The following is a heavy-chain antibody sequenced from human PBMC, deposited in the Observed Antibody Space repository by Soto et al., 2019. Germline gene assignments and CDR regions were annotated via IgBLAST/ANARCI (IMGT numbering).Heavy chain of an antibody. D-gene: IGHD2-15*01. CDR2: IYYSGST. CDR1: GGSISSYY. Sequence: QVQLQESGPGLVKPSETLSLTCTVSGGSISSYYWSWIRQPPGKGLEWIGYIYYSGSTNYNPSLKSRDTISVDTAKNQFSLKLSSVTAADTAVYYCARECSGGSCYSKNNWFDPWGQGTLVTVSS. J-gene: IGHJ5*02. V-gene: IGHV4-59*01. CDR3: ARECSGGSCYSKNNWFDP.